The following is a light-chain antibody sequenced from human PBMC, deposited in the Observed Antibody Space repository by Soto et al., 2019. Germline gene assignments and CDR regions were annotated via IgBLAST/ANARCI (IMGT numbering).Light chain of an antibody. CDR3: LLSYGGARFYV. CDR2: DTS. J-gene: IGLJ1*01. Sequence: QAVVTQEPSLTVSPGGTVTLTCGSSTGTVTSGHYPYWFQQKPGQAPRALIYDTSNKHSWTPARFSGSLLGGKAALTLSGAQLEDEVEYTCLLSYGGARFYVSGTGPKLPVL. CDR1: TGTVTSGHY. V-gene: IGLV7-46*01.